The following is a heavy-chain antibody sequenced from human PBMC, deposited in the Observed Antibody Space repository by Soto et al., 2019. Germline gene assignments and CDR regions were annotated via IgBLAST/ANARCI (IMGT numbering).Heavy chain of an antibody. CDR2: IVVGSGNT. J-gene: IGHJ4*02. Sequence: GASVKVSCKASGFTFTSSAVQWVRQARGQRLEWIGWIVVGSGNTNYAQKFQERVTITGDMSTSTAYMELSSLRSEDTAVYYCAAEGDTAMGSYWGQGTLVTVSS. CDR1: GFTFTSSA. CDR3: AAEGDTAMGSY. D-gene: IGHD5-18*01. V-gene: IGHV1-58*01.